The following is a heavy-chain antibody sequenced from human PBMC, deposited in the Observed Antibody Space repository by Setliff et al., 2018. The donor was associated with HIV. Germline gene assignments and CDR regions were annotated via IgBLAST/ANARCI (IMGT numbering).Heavy chain of an antibody. CDR2: IYYSGST. V-gene: IGHV4-39*07. CDR1: GGSISSSSYY. J-gene: IGHJ3*02. CDR3: ARAIRLLSRGSGSHHAFDI. D-gene: IGHD3-10*01. Sequence: SETLSLTCTVSGGSISSSSYYWGWIRQPPGKGLEWIGSIYYSGSTYYNPSLKSRVTISVDTSKNQFSLKLSSVTAADTAVYYCARAIRLLSRGSGSHHAFDIWGRGTMVTVSS.